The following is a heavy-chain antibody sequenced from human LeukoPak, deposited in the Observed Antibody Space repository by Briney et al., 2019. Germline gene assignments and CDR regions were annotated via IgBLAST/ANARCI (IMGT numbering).Heavy chain of an antibody. CDR1: GYTFSSYG. Sequence: GRSLRLSCAASGYTFSSYGMHWVRQAPGKGLEWVAVISYDGSNKYYADSVKGRFTISRDNSKNTLYLQMNSLRAEDTAVYYCAKTRISGWFLRNYGMDVWGKGTTVTVSS. D-gene: IGHD6-19*01. CDR3: AKTRISGWFLRNYGMDV. J-gene: IGHJ6*04. V-gene: IGHV3-30*18. CDR2: ISYDGSNK.